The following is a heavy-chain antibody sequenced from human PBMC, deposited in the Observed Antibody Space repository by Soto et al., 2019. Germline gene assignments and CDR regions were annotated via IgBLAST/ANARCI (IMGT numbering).Heavy chain of an antibody. D-gene: IGHD3-3*01. Sequence: PGGSLRLSCAASGFTFSSYWMHWVRQAPGKGLVWVSRINSDGSSTSYADSVKGRFTISRDNAKNTLYLQMNSLRAEDTAVDYCARDSSDYDFCSGYYQNWFDPWGQGTLVTVSS. CDR2: INSDGSST. V-gene: IGHV3-74*01. J-gene: IGHJ5*02. CDR3: ARDSSDYDFCSGYYQNWFDP. CDR1: GFTFSSYW.